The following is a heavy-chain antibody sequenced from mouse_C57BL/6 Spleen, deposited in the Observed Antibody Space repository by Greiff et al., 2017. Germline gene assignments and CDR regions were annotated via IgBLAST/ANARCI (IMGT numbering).Heavy chain of an antibody. CDR2: ISSGGSYT. V-gene: IGHV5-6*02. CDR3: ARRPIAY. CDR1: GFTFSSYG. D-gene: IGHD6-5*01. J-gene: IGHJ3*01. Sequence: EVMLVESGGDLVKPGGSLKLSCAASGFTFSSYGMSWVRQTPDKRLEWVATISSGGSYTYYPDSVKGRFTISRDNAKNTLYLQMSSLKSEDTAMYYCARRPIAYWDQGTLVTVSA.